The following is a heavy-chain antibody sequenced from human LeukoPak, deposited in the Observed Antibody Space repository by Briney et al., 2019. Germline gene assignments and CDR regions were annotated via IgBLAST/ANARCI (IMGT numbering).Heavy chain of an antibody. D-gene: IGHD5-24*01. CDR1: GFTFSTYA. CDR3: ARGQRRHIDMAPSFDY. Sequence: GGSLRLSCAASGFTFSTYAMDWVRQAPGKGLEWVSYLSSSSSVIYHADSVKGRFTISRDNSKNTLYLQMNSLRGEDTAVYSCARGQRRHIDMAPSFDYWGQGTLVTVSS. CDR2: LSSSSSVI. J-gene: IGHJ4*02. V-gene: IGHV3-48*01.